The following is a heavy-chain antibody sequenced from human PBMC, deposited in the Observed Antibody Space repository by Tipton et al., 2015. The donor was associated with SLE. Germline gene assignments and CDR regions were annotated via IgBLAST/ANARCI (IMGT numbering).Heavy chain of an antibody. CDR3: AASIVAVWAFDI. CDR2: IYYSGST. Sequence: TLSLTCTVSGGSISSGDYYWSWIRQPPGQGLEWIGYIYYSGSTYYNPSLKSRVTISVDTSKNQFSLKLSSVTAADTAVYYCAASIVAVWAFDIWGQGTMVTVSS. D-gene: IGHD2-21*01. V-gene: IGHV4-30-4*01. CDR1: GGSISSGDYY. J-gene: IGHJ3*02.